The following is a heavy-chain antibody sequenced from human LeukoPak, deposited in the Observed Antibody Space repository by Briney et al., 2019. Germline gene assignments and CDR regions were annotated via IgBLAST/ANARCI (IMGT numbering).Heavy chain of an antibody. CDR1: GYTFTSYD. V-gene: IGHV1-8*01. Sequence: ASVKVSCKASGYTFTSYDINWVRQATGQGLEWMGWMNPNSGNTGYAQKFQGRVTVTRNTSISTAYMELSSLRSEDTAVYYCAREGQLVHWIEDYWGQGTLVTVSS. CDR3: AREGQLVHWIEDY. CDR2: MNPNSGNT. J-gene: IGHJ4*02. D-gene: IGHD6-6*01.